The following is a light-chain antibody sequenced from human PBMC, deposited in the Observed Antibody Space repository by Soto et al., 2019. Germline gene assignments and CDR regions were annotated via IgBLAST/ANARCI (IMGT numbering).Light chain of an antibody. J-gene: IGKJ2*01. CDR1: QSLLHLNGYNY. CDR3: MQALQTPYI. CDR2: VGS. Sequence: DIVMTQSPLSLSVTPGEPASISCRSSQSLLHLNGYNYLDWYLQKPGHSPHLLIYVGSTRASGVPDRFSGSGSRTDFTLRITRVEAEDVGVYYCMQALQTPYIFGQGTKLEIK. V-gene: IGKV2-28*01.